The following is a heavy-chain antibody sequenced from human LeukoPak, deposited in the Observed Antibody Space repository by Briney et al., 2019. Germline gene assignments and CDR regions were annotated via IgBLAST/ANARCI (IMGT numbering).Heavy chain of an antibody. CDR1: GYTFTSHG. CDR2: ISTYNVNT. V-gene: IGHV1-18*04. CDR3: ARDRAGYCSSTSCYADYYYYMDV. D-gene: IGHD2-2*01. Sequence: ASVKVSCKASGYTFTSHGITWVRQAPGQGLEWMGWISTYNVNTNYAQKLQGRVTMTTDTSTSTAYMELRSLRSDDTAVYYCARDRAGYCSSTSCYADYYYYMDVWGKGTTVTISS. J-gene: IGHJ6*03.